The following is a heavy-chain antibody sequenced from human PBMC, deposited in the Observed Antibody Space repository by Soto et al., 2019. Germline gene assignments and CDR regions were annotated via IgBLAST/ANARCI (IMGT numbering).Heavy chain of an antibody. CDR1: GGSISSSNW. CDR2: IYHSGST. CDR3: ARINEVAAYYFDY. D-gene: IGHD2-15*01. V-gene: IGHV4-4*02. J-gene: IGHJ4*02. Sequence: PSETLSLTCSVSGGSISSSNWWSWVRQPPGKGLEWIGEIYHSGSTNYNPSLKSRVTISVDKSKNQFSLKLSSVTAADTAVYYCARINEVAAYYFDYWGQGTLVTVSS.